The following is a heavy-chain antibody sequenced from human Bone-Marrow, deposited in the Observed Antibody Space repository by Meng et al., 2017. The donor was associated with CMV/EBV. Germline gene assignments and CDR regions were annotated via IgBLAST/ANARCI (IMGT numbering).Heavy chain of an antibody. V-gene: IGHV3-11*01. Sequence: GGSLRLSCAASGFTFSDYYMSWIRQAPGKGLEWVSYISSSGSTIYYADSVKGRFTISRDNAKNSLYLQMNSLRAEDTAVYYCARGLSPGYCSSTSCPIDYWGQGPLVTVSS. CDR1: GFTFSDYY. CDR2: ISSSGSTI. J-gene: IGHJ4*02. D-gene: IGHD2-2*01. CDR3: ARGLSPGYCSSTSCPIDY.